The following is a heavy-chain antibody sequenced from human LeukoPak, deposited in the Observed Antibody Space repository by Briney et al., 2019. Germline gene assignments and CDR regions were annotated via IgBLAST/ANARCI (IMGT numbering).Heavy chain of an antibody. V-gene: IGHV1-18*01. Sequence: ASVKVSCKASGYTFTNYGISWVRQAPGQGLEWMVWISAYNGHTNYAQKLQGRVTMTTDTSTSTAYMELRSLRSDDTAVYYCARDPRYCSSTSCLFGGYFDYWGQGTLVTVSS. CDR3: ARDPRYCSSTSCLFGGYFDY. J-gene: IGHJ4*02. CDR1: GYTFTNYG. D-gene: IGHD2-2*01. CDR2: ISAYNGHT.